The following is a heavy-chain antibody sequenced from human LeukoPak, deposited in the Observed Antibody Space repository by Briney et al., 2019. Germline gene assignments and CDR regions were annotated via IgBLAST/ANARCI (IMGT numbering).Heavy chain of an antibody. CDR1: GFAFSSYS. V-gene: IGHV3-21*01. D-gene: IGHD6-6*01. CDR3: ARVQVGYSSSSPSPRAYPFDY. CDR2: ISSSSSYI. Sequence: PGGSLRLSCAASGFAFSSYSMNWVRQAPGKGLEWVSSISSSSSYIYYADSVKGRFTISRDNAKNSLYLQMNSLRAEDTAVYYCARVQVGYSSSSPSPRAYPFDYWGQGTLVTVSS. J-gene: IGHJ4*02.